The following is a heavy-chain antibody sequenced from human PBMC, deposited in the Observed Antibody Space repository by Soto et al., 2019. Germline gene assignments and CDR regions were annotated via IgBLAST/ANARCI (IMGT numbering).Heavy chain of an antibody. V-gene: IGHV1-3*01. CDR2: INAGNGNT. D-gene: IGHD3-16*02. J-gene: IGHJ4*02. CDR3: ASCPNYDYIWGSYRRNKHFDY. Sequence: ASVKVSCKASGYTFTSYAMHWVRQAPGQRLEWMGWINAGNGNTKYSQKFQGRVTITRDTSASTAYMELSSLRSEDTAVYYCASCPNYDYIWGSYRRNKHFDYWGQGTLVTVSS. CDR1: GYTFTSYA.